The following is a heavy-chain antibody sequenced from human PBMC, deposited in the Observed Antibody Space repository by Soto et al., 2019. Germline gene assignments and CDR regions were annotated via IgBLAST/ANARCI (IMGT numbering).Heavy chain of an antibody. CDR1: GSSLTSSSYY. J-gene: IGHJ4*02. CDR3: SRQEAGSDDDVRSRYYPTYVPY. V-gene: IGHV4-39*01. Sequence: SATMPLTCTSSGSSLTSSSYYWGWIRQPTGQGLEWIGSIYYRGSTYYNPSLKSRATISVDTSKNQFSLKLSSVTAADTAVYYWSRQEAGSDDDVRSRYYPTYVPYWSQGTM. CDR2: IYYRGST. D-gene: IGHD3-3*01.